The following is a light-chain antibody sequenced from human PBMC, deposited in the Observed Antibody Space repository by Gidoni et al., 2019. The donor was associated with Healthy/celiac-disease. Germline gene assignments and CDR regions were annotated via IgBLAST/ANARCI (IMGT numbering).Light chain of an antibody. CDR3: GSYTSSSTE. Sequence: QSALTQPASLSGSPGPSITISCTGTSSDVGGYNYVSWYQQHPGKAPKLMIYEVSNRPSGVSNRFSGSKSGNTASLTISGLQAEDEADYYCGSYTSSSTEFGGGTKLTVL. V-gene: IGLV2-14*01. CDR2: EVS. J-gene: IGLJ3*02. CDR1: SSDVGGYNY.